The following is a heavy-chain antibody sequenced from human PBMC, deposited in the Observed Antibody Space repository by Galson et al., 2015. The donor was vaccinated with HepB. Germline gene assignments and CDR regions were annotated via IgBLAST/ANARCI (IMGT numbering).Heavy chain of an antibody. J-gene: IGHJ4*02. V-gene: IGHV3-30*18. CDR3: VKGLGYCTNGVCYTPHY. CDR2: ISYDGSKK. D-gene: IGHD2-8*01. CDR1: GFTFSSYG. Sequence: SLRLSCAASGFTFSSYGVHWVRQSPGKGLEWVALISYDGSKKYYADSVKGRFTISRDNSKNTLYLQMSSLRAEDTAVYYCVKGLGYCTNGVCYTPHYWGQGTLVTVSS.